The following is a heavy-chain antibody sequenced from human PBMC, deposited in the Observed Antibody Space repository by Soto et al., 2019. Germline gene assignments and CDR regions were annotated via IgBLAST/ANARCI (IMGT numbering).Heavy chain of an antibody. D-gene: IGHD6-19*01. V-gene: IGHV3-23*01. J-gene: IGHJ4*02. CDR2: ISGSGGST. Sequence: EVQLLESGGGLVQPGGSLRLSCAASGLIFSNYVMSWVRQAPGKGLEWVSGISGSGGSTYYADSVKGRFTISRDNSENTLDLQLNSLRVDDTAVYFCAKVSSGGDYWGQGTLVTVSS. CDR1: GLIFSNYV. CDR3: AKVSSGGDY.